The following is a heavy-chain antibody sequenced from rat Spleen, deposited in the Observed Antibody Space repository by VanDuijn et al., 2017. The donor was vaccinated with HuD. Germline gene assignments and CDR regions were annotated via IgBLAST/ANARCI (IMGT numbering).Heavy chain of an antibody. Sequence: EVQLVESGGGLVQPGRSLKLSCAASGFTFSNYYMAWVRQAPKKGLEWVETISTSGSRTYYPDSVKGRFTISRDNAKSSLYLQMNSLKSEDTATYYCARHTMGITHYYVMDAWGQGASVTVSS. D-gene: IGHD1-9*01. J-gene: IGHJ4*01. CDR1: GFTFSNYY. V-gene: IGHV5-25*01. CDR3: ARHTMGITHYYVMDA. CDR2: ISTSGSRT.